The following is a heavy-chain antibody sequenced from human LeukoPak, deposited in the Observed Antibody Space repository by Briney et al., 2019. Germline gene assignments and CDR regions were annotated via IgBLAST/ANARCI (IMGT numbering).Heavy chain of an antibody. V-gene: IGHV3-53*01. D-gene: IGHD4-17*01. J-gene: IGHJ4*02. CDR2: IYTGDTT. Sequence: PGGSLRLSCAASGFTVSSNYMSWVRQAPGKGLEWVPVIYTGDTTYYADSVKGRFTISRDNSKNTLYLQMNSLRAEDTAVYYCASPAGDYHNPFDYWGQGTLVTVSS. CDR1: GFTVSSNY. CDR3: ASPAGDYHNPFDY.